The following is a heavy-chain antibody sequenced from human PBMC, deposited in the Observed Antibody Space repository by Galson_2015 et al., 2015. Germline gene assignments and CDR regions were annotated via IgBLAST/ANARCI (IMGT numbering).Heavy chain of an antibody. Sequence: LSLTCTVSGGSISSDSWSWIRQPPGKGLEWIGHIYNRGRTNYNPSLKSRATISLETTKNQFSLKLSSVTAADTAVYYCAGDHSVNWFDPWGQGTLVTVSS. CDR3: AGDHSVNWFDP. V-gene: IGHV4-59*01. CDR1: GGSISSDS. J-gene: IGHJ5*02. CDR2: IYNRGRT.